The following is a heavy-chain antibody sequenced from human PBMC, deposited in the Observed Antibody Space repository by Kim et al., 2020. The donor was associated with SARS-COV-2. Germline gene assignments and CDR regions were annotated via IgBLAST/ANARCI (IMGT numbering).Heavy chain of an antibody. CDR2: IRSKAYGGTT. V-gene: IGHV3-49*04. J-gene: IGHJ6*02. D-gene: IGHD3-10*01. CDR1: GFTFGDYA. CDR3: TTPDGLLWYSDGIYYYGMDV. Sequence: GGSLRLSCTASGFTFGDYAMSWVRQAPGKGLEWVGFIRSKAYGGTTEYAASVKGRFTISRDDSKSIAYLQMNSLKTEDTAVYYCTTPDGLLWYSDGIYYYGMDVWGQGTTVTVSS.